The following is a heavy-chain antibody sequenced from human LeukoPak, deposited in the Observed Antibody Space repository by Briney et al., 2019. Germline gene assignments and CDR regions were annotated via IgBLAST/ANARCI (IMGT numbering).Heavy chain of an antibody. J-gene: IGHJ4*02. CDR3: ARAPTLYGSGPVLDY. CDR2: IYSGGST. Sequence: GGSLRLSCAASGFTVSSIYMSWVRQAPGKGLEWVSVIYSGGSTYYADSVKGRFTISRDNSKNTLYLQMNSLRAEDTAVYYCARAPTLYGSGPVLDYWGQGTLVTVSS. V-gene: IGHV3-53*01. D-gene: IGHD3-10*01. CDR1: GFTVSSIY.